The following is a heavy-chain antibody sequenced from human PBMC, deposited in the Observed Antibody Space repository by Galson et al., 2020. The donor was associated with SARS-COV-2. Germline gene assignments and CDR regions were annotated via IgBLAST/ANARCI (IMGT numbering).Heavy chain of an antibody. J-gene: IGHJ4*02. CDR2: ITPTGDKT. CDR1: GFAFASYG. CDR3: AKGVTPVDGSAWYPEY. D-gene: IGHD6-13*01. Sequence: GESLKISCAASGFAFASYGMGWVRQAPGKGLEWVSAITPTGDKTSCADSVKGRFTISRDNSKNTLYLQMNSLRADDTAVYYCAKGVTPVDGSAWYPEYWSQGTLVTVSS. V-gene: IGHV3-23*01.